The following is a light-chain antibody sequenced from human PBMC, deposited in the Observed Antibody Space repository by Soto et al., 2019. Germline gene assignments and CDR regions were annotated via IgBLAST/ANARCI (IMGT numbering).Light chain of an antibody. CDR1: QSVSSN. CDR2: GAS. Sequence: EIVLTQSPATLSLSPGIRATLSCRASQSVSSNLAWYQQKPGQAPRLLIYGASSRATGIPDRFSGSGSGTDFTLTISGLEPEDFATYSCQQSYSSRWTFGPGTKVDIK. J-gene: IGKJ1*01. CDR3: QQSYSSRWT. V-gene: IGKV3D-20*02.